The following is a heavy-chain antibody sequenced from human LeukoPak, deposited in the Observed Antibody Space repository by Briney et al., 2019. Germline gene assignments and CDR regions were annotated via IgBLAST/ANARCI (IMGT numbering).Heavy chain of an antibody. CDR1: GFTVSSNY. CDR3: ARVLGVVITKGAFDI. CDR2: IYSGGST. J-gene: IGHJ3*02. Sequence: GGSLRLSCAASGFTVSSNYMSWVRQAPGKGLEWVSVIYSGGSTYYAESVKGRFTISSDNSKNTLYLQMNSLRAEDTAVYYCARVLGVVITKGAFDIWGQGTMVTVSS. D-gene: IGHD3-3*01. V-gene: IGHV3-53*01.